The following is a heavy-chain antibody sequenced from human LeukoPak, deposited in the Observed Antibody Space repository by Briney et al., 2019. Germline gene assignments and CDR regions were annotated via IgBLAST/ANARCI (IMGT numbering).Heavy chain of an antibody. Sequence: GGSLRLSCAASGFTFSDYYMSWIRQAPGKGLEWVSYISSSSTYTNYADSVKGRFTISRDNTKNSLYLQMNSLRAEDTAVYYCARVKGIAAAGTGWFDPWGQGTLVTVSS. J-gene: IGHJ5*02. V-gene: IGHV3-11*06. CDR1: GFTFSDYY. CDR3: ARVKGIAAAGTGWFDP. D-gene: IGHD6-13*01. CDR2: ISSSSTYT.